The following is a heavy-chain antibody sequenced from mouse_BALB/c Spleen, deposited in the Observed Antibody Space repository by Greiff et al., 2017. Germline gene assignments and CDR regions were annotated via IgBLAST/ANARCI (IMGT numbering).Heavy chain of an antibody. CDR1: GFTFSSYG. Sequence: EVQLVESGGDLVKPGGSLKLSCAASGFTFSSYGMSWVRQTPDKRLEWVATISSGGSYTYYPDSVKGRFTISRDNAKNTLYLQMSSLKSEDTAMYYCARGDMITTRDWYFDVWGAGTTVTVSS. D-gene: IGHD2-4*01. CDR2: ISSGGSYT. CDR3: ARGDMITTRDWYFDV. V-gene: IGHV5-6*01. J-gene: IGHJ1*01.